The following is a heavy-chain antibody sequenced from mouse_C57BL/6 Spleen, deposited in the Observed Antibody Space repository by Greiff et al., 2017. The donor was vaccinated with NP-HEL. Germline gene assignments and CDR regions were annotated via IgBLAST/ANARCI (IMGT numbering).Heavy chain of an antibody. CDR1: GYAFSSSW. Sequence: QVQLKESGPELVKPGASVKISCKASGYAFSSSWMNWVKQRPGKGLEWIGRIYPGDGDTNYNGKFKGKATLTADKSSSTAYMQLSSLTSEDSAVYFCARSAPGWYFDVWGTGTTVTVSS. J-gene: IGHJ1*03. V-gene: IGHV1-82*01. CDR3: ARSAPGWYFDV. CDR2: IYPGDGDT.